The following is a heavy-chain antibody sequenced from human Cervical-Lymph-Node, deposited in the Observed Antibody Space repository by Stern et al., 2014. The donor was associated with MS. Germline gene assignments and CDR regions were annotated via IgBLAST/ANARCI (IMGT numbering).Heavy chain of an antibody. CDR2: IIPFFDTA. Sequence: VQLEESGAEVKKPGSSVKVTCKTSGGNFSDFAITWVRQAPGQGLEWMGGIIPFFDTAHYAQPFRGRVTFTADKSTNTAYMELTSLTSDDTAVYYCAKDEPSHGTSGHPHFDVWGQGTMFTVSS. V-gene: IGHV1-69*06. J-gene: IGHJ3*01. CDR1: GGNFSDFA. CDR3: AKDEPSHGTSGHPHFDV. D-gene: IGHD2-8*01.